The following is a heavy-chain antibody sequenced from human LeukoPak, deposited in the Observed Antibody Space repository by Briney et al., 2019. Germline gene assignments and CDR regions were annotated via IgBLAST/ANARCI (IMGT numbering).Heavy chain of an antibody. CDR3: AQAYDILTGYDY. CDR2: ITGSGDTT. J-gene: IGHJ4*02. V-gene: IGHV3-23*01. CDR1: AFIFRNYA. D-gene: IGHD3-9*01. Sequence: PGGSLRLSCAASAFIFRNYAMSWVRQAPGKGLEWVSAITGSGDTTYYADSVKGRFTISRDNSKNTLYLQMNSLRAEDTAVYYCAQAYDILTGYDYWGQGTLVTVSS.